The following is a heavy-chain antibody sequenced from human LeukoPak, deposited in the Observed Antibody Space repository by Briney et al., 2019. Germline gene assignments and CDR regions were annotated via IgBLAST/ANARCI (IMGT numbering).Heavy chain of an antibody. D-gene: IGHD5-12*01. CDR3: AKDGGYDYHYYYGMDV. Sequence: GGSLRLSCAASGFTFGDYTMHWVRQAPGKGLEWVSLISWDGGSTYYADSVKGRFTISRDNSKNSLYLQMNSLRTEDTALYYCAKDGGYDYHYYYGMDVWGQGTTVTVSS. J-gene: IGHJ6*02. CDR2: ISWDGGST. CDR1: GFTFGDYT. V-gene: IGHV3-43*01.